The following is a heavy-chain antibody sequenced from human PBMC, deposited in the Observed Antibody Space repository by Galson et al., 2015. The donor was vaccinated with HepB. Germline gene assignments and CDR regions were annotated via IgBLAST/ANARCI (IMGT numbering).Heavy chain of an antibody. CDR3: ARDHWAWGITMVRGVLFDL. J-gene: IGHJ2*01. Sequence: SLRLSCAASGFTFSSYSMNWVRQAPGKGLEWVSSISSSSSYLYYADSVKGRFTISRDNAKNSLYLQMNSLRAEDTAGYYCARDHWAWGITMVRGVLFDLWGRGTLVTVSS. V-gene: IGHV3-21*01. CDR2: ISSSSSYL. CDR1: GFTFSSYS. D-gene: IGHD3-10*01.